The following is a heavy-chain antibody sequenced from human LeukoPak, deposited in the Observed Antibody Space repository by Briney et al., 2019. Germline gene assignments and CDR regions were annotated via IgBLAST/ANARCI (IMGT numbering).Heavy chain of an antibody. D-gene: IGHD2-21*01. V-gene: IGHV4-59*01. J-gene: IGHJ4*02. CDR1: GGSISSYY. Sequence: PSETLSLTCTVSGGSISSYYWSWIRQPPGKGLEWIGYIYYSGSTHYNSSLKSRVTISLDTPRNQFSLKLSSVTAADTAVYYCARQLGDRLLFDYWGQGTLVTVSS. CDR2: IYYSGST. CDR3: ARQLGDRLLFDY.